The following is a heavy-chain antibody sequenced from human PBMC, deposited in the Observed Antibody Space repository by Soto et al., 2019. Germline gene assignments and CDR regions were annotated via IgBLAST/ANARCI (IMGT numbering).Heavy chain of an antibody. V-gene: IGHV1-3*01. CDR1: GYTFTSYA. D-gene: IGHD3-16*01. CDR2: INAGNGNT. J-gene: IGHJ4*02. Sequence: ASVKVSCKASGYTFTSYAMHWVRQAPGQRLEWMGWINAGNGNTKYSQKFQGRVTITRDTSASTAYMELSSLRSEDTTVYYCARVIGGLYYFDYWGQGSLVTVSS. CDR3: ARVIGGLYYFDY.